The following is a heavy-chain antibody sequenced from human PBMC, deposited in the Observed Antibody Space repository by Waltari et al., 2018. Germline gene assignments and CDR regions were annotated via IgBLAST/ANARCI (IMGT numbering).Heavy chain of an antibody. CDR2: IIPILGIA. CDR1: GGTFSSYA. D-gene: IGHD2-15*01. Sequence: QVQLVQSGAEVKKPGSSVKVSCKASGGTFSSYAISWVRQAPGQGLEWMGGIIPILGIANYAQKFQGRVTITADKSTSTAYMELSSLRSEDTAVYYCARERGYCSGGSCYEGLYWRYYYYMDVWGKGTTVTVSS. V-gene: IGHV1-69*10. J-gene: IGHJ6*03. CDR3: ARERGYCSGGSCYEGLYWRYYYYMDV.